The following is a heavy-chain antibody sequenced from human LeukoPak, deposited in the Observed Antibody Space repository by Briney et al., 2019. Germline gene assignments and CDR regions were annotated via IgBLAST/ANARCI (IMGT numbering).Heavy chain of an antibody. J-gene: IGHJ4*02. CDR2: ISYDGSNK. CDR3: AKVILAVDIVATPELGIDY. CDR1: GFTFSSYG. D-gene: IGHD5-12*01. Sequence: GGSLRLSCAASGFTFSSYGMHWVRQAPGKGLGWVAVISYDGSNKYYADSVKGRFTISRDNSKNTLYLQMNSLRAEDTAVYYCAKVILAVDIVATPELGIDYWGQGTLVTVSS. V-gene: IGHV3-30*18.